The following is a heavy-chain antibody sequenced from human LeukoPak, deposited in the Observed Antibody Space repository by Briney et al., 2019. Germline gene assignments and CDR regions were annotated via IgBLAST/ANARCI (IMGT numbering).Heavy chain of an antibody. D-gene: IGHD3-10*01. CDR1: GFTFNNYN. CDR2: ISSSSSHI. CDR3: ARVGSGTYYNYFDC. J-gene: IGHJ4*02. V-gene: IGHV3-21*01. Sequence: PGVSLRLSCAASGFTFNNYNMNWVRQAPGKGLEWVSSISSSSSHIYYADSVKGRFTISRDNAKNSLYLQMNSLRAEDTAVYYCARVGSGTYYNYFDCWGQGTLVTVSS.